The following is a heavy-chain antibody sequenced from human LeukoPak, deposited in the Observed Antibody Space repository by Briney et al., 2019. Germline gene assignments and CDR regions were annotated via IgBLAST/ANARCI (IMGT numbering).Heavy chain of an antibody. CDR1: GGSISSSSYY. CDR2: IYYSGST. CDR3: ARDVPTFDY. Sequence: SETLSLTCTVSGGSISSSSYYWGWIRQPPGKGLEWIGSIYYSGSTYYNPSLKSRVTISVDTSKNQFSLKLSSVTAADTAVYYCARDVPTFDYWGQGTLVTVSS. V-gene: IGHV4-39*07. J-gene: IGHJ4*02.